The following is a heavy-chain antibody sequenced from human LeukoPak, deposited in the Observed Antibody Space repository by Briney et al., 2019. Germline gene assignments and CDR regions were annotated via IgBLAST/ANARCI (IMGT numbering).Heavy chain of an antibody. CDR1: GFTFDDYG. Sequence: GGSLRLSCAASGFTFDDYGMSWVRQAPGKGLEWVSGINWNGGSTGYADSVKGRFTISRDNAKNSLYLQMNSLRAEDTAVYYCAKVTYGSGTYGAFDYWGQGTLVTVSS. V-gene: IGHV3-20*04. D-gene: IGHD3-10*01. CDR3: AKVTYGSGTYGAFDY. CDR2: INWNGGST. J-gene: IGHJ4*02.